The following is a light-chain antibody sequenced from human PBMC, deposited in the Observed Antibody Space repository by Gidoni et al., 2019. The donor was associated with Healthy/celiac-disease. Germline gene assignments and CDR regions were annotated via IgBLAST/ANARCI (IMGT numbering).Light chain of an antibody. V-gene: IGKV3-11*01. J-gene: IGKJ5*01. CDR2: DAS. CDR3: QQRSNWPPIT. Sequence: RYQQKPGQAPRLLIYDASNRATGIPARFSGSGSGTDFTLTISSLEPEDFAVYYCQQRSNWPPITFGQGTRLEIK.